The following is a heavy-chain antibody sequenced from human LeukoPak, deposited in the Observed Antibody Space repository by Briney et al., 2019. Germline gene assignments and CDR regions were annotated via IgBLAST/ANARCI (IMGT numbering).Heavy chain of an antibody. CDR1: GFNFNAYA. Sequence: QSGGSLRLSCDASGFNFNAYAMHWVRQAPGKGLEWVSGISWHSANIDYADSVKGRLTISRDNAKNSLYLQMNSLRDEDTAVYYCARSSTYYDILTGSYYFDYWGQGTLVTVSS. D-gene: IGHD3-9*01. CDR2: ISWHSANI. CDR3: ARSSTYYDILTGSYYFDY. V-gene: IGHV3-9*01. J-gene: IGHJ4*02.